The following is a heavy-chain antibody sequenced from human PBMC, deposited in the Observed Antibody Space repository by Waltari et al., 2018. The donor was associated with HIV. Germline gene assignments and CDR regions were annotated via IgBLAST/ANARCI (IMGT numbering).Heavy chain of an antibody. V-gene: IGHV5-51*01. CDR1: GYTFTMYW. D-gene: IGHD2-15*01. J-gene: IGHJ4*02. CDR2: IYPGDSDT. CDR3: ARLKDIVVVVSLSAFDY. Sequence: EVQLVQSGPEVKKHGESLKISCQVSGYTFTMYWIGWARQMPGKGLDWMGVIYPGDSDTRYSPSFQGQVTISADKSITTAYLQWTSLKASDTAMYYCARLKDIVVVVSLSAFDYWGQGTLVTVSS.